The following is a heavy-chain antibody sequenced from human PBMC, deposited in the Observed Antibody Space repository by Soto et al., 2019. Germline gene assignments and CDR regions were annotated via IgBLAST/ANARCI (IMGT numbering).Heavy chain of an antibody. J-gene: IGHJ4*02. CDR2: IRKLVYGGTT. Sequence: PGGSLRLSCTASGFTFGDYDMSWVRQAPGKGLEWVGFIRKLVYGGTTEYAASVKGRFTISRDDSKSIAYLQMNSLKTEDTAVYYCTRRAYHYDSSGYYLYYFDHWGQGTLVTVSS. CDR3: TRRAYHYDSSGYYLYYFDH. D-gene: IGHD3-22*01. CDR1: GFTFGDYD. V-gene: IGHV3-49*04.